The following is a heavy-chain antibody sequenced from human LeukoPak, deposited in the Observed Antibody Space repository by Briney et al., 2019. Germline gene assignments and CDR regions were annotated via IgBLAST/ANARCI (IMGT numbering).Heavy chain of an antibody. J-gene: IGHJ1*01. CDR2: IIPIFGTA. CDR3: ARGSSSAEYFQH. V-gene: IGHV1-69*05. CDR1: GGTFSSYA. D-gene: IGHD6-6*01. Sequence: AASVKVSCKASGGTFSSYAISWVRQAPGQGLEWMGGIIPIFGTANYAQKFQGRVTITTDESTSTAYMELSSLRSEDTAVYYCARGSSSAEYFQHWGQGTLDTVSS.